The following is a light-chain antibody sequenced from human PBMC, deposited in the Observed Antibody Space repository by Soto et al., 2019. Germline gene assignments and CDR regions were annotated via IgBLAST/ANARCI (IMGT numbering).Light chain of an antibody. CDR1: GSD. V-gene: IGLV2-14*03. J-gene: IGLJ3*02. CDR2: DVS. CDR3: ASYRSTRTLGV. Sequence: QSALTQPASVSGSPGQSITISCTGAGSDVSWYQHHPGKAPKLIIFDVSNRPSGISDRFSGSKSGNTASLTISGLRAEDEAGYYCASYRSTRTLGVFGGGTKFTVL.